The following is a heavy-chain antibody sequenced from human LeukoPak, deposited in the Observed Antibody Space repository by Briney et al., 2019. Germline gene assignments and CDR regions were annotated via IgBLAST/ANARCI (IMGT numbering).Heavy chain of an antibody. CDR3: ANSRTLDV. CDR1: GYTFSSYT. D-gene: IGHD1-7*01. CDR2: ISSTSSTI. Sequence: GGSLRLYCAASGYTFSSYTMNWVRQAPGKGLEWLSQISSTSSTIYYADSVKGRFTISRDNAENSLYLQMNSLRDEDTAVYYCANSRTLDVWGQGTMVTVSP. V-gene: IGHV3-48*02. J-gene: IGHJ3*01.